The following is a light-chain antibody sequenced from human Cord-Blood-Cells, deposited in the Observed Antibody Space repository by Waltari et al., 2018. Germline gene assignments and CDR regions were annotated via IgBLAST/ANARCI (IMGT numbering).Light chain of an antibody. Sequence: QSVLTQLPSASGTPGQRVTISCSGSSSNIGSTTVNWYQQLPGTAPKLLIYSNNHLASGVTVRFSGSKSVTAASLAISGLQSEDEADYYCATWDDSLNVWVFGGGTKLTVL. V-gene: IGLV1-44*01. CDR1: SSNIGSTT. CDR3: ATWDDSLNVWV. CDR2: SNN. J-gene: IGLJ3*02.